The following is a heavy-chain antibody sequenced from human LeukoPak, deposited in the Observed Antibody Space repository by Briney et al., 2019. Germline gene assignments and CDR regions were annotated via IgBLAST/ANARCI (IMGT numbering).Heavy chain of an antibody. V-gene: IGHV4-4*09. CDR1: GGSISSYY. J-gene: IGHJ4*02. CDR2: IYTSGST. Sequence: SETLSLTCTVSGGSISSYYWSWIRQPPGKGLEWIGYIYTSGSTNYNPSLKSRVTISVDTSRNQFSLKLSSATAADTAVYYCARQGPTGFSDYWGQGTLVTVSS. CDR3: ARQGPTGFSDY. D-gene: IGHD3-9*01.